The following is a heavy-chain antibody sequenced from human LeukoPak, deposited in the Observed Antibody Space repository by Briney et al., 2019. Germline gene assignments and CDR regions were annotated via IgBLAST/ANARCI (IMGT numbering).Heavy chain of an antibody. D-gene: IGHD1-20*01. Sequence: SETLSLTCTVSGDSFASSHYRWDWVRLPPGKGLEWIGGIQYTGRTFSNPSLKSRVTISVDTSKKQFSLDLRSATAADTAVYYCAKRRHNFDSYVVWGQGTRVTVSS. J-gene: IGHJ3*01. CDR3: AKRRHNFDSYVV. CDR2: IQYTGRT. CDR1: GDSFASSHYR. V-gene: IGHV4-39*01.